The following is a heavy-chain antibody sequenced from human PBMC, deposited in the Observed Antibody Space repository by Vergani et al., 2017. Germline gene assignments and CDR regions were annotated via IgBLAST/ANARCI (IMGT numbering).Heavy chain of an antibody. D-gene: IGHD3-16*01. CDR3: ARYSGGRWPTSAFFDY. CDR1: GGSISSGGYY. J-gene: IGHJ4*02. V-gene: IGHV4-31*03. Sequence: QVQLQESGPGLVKPSQTLSLTCTVSGGSISSGGYYWSWIRQHPGKGLEWIGYIYYSGSTYYNPSLKSRVTISVDTSKNQFSLKLSSVTAADTAVYYCARYSGGRWPTSAFFDYWGQGTLVTVSS. CDR2: IYYSGST.